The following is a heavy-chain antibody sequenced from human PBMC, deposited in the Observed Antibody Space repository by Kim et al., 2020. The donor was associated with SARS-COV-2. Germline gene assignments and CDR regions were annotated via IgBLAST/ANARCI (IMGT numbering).Heavy chain of an antibody. CDR1: GYTFTSYA. Sequence: ASVKVSCKASGYTFTSYAMHWVRQAPGQRLEWMGWINAGNGNTKYSQKFQGRVTITRDTSASTAYMELSSLRSEDTAVYYCPRVPRSGYDMGENGYWGQGTLVTVSP. V-gene: IGHV1-3*01. J-gene: IGHJ4*02. CDR2: INAGNGNT. CDR3: PRVPRSGYDMGENGY. D-gene: IGHD5-12*01.